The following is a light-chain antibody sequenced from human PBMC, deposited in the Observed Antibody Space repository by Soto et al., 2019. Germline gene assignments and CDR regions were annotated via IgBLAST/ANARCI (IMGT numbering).Light chain of an antibody. Sequence: QTVVTQEPSFSVSPGGTITLPCGLSSGSVSTNNYPSWYQQTPGQAPRTLIYNTNTRSSGVPDRFSGSILGNQSALTITGAQADDECDYYCLLYVGSGIHWVFGGGTKLTVL. CDR3: LLYVGSGIHWV. CDR1: SGSVSTNNY. V-gene: IGLV8-61*01. J-gene: IGLJ3*02. CDR2: NTN.